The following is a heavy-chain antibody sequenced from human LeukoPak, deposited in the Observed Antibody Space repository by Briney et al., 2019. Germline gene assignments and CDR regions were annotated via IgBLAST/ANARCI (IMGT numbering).Heavy chain of an antibody. CDR3: ARNWGLDY. D-gene: IGHD7-27*01. V-gene: IGHV3-23*01. J-gene: IGHJ4*02. CDR2: ISTDSGST. Sequence: GGSLRLSCAASGFPFTNNWMTWARQAPGRGLEWVSVISTDSGSTHYADSLEGRFTISRDNSKNTLSLQMDSLGAEDTAVYYCARNWGLDYWGQGTLVTVSS. CDR1: GFPFTNNW.